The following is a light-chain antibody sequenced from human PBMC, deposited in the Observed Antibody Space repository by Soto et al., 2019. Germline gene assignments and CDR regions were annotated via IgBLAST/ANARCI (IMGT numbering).Light chain of an antibody. CDR3: QQYYDTPLT. V-gene: IGKV4-1*01. J-gene: IGKJ4*01. CDR2: WAS. Sequence: DIVLTQSPDSLAVSLGERATINCKSSQGVLYNSNNENYLAWFQQKPGQPPKLLIYWASTRESGVPDRFSGSGSGTDFTLTISSLQAEDVAVYDCQQYYDTPLTFGGGTKVEIK. CDR1: QGVLYNSNNENY.